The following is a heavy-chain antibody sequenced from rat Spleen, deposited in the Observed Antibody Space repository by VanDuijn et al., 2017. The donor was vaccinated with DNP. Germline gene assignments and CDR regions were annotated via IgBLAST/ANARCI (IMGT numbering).Heavy chain of an antibody. V-gene: IGHV3-1*01. CDR2: ISYSGST. CDR3: ARHGRVTTVATYWYFDF. J-gene: IGHJ1*01. D-gene: IGHD1-3*01. CDR1: GYPIISNY. Sequence: EVQLQESGPGLVKPSQSLSLTCSVTGYPIISNYWGWIRKFPGNKMEWIGHISYSGSTSSNPSLKSRISITRDTSKNQFFLQLNSVSTADTATYYCARHGRVTTVATYWYFDFWGPGTMVTVSS.